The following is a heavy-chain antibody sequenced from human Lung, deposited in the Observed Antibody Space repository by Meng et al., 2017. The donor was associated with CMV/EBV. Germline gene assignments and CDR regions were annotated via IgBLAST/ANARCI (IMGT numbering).Heavy chain of an antibody. CDR3: ATDPIVGASRSSAKKLDY. CDR2: IKSKTDGGRT. Sequence: NARRNWVREAREKGLEWLGRIKSKTDGGRTDYAAHVKGRFTISRDESKNRLYLQMNSLKTEDTAVYYCATDPIVGASRSSAKKLDYWGQGTLVTVSS. J-gene: IGHJ4*02. V-gene: IGHV3-15*01. D-gene: IGHD1-26*01. CDR1: NAR.